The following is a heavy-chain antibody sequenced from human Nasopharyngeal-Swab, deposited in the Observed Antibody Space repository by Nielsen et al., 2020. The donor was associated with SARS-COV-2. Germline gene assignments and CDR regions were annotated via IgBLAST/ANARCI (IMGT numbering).Heavy chain of an antibody. D-gene: IGHD1-26*01. V-gene: IGHV3-30*04. CDR2: ISYDGSNK. J-gene: IGHJ3*02. CDR1: GFTFSSYA. Sequence: GESLKISCAASGFTFSSYAMHGVRQAPGKGLEWVAVISYDGSNKYYADSVKGRFTISRDNSKNTLYLQMNSLRAEDTAVYYCARPYSGSYYGAFDIWGQGTMVTVSS. CDR3: ARPYSGSYYGAFDI.